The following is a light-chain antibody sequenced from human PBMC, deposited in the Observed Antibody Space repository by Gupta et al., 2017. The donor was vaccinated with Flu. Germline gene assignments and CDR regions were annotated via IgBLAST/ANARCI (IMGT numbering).Light chain of an antibody. V-gene: IGKV1-33*01. Sequence: TQLTQSPSSLSASIGERVTITCQASQGIKNYLNWYQQKPGKAPKLLIYDASNLETWVPSRFSGSGSGTYFTFTISRLQPEDAATYFCHQDDDLPHTFGQGTKLEIK. CDR1: QGIKNY. J-gene: IGKJ2*01. CDR3: HQDDDLPHT. CDR2: DAS.